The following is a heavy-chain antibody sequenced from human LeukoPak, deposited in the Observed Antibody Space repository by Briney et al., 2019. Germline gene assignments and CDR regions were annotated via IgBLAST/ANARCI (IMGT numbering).Heavy chain of an antibody. CDR2: MNPDSGKT. J-gene: IGHJ6*04. CDR3: GRVRHGNGSGSYYWDYYYYHGMDV. Sequence: ASVKVSCKASGYTFTSYDINWVRQATGQGLEWMGWMNPDSGKTGYAQKFQGRVIMTRNTSIRTAYMELSSLRYEETAVYYCGRVRHGNGSGSYYWDYYYYHGMDVWGEGTTVTVSS. D-gene: IGHD3-10*01. CDR1: GYTFTSYD. V-gene: IGHV1-8*01.